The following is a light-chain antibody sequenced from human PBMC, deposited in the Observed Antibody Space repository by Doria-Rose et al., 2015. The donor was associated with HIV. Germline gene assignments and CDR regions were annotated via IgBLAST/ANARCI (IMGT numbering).Light chain of an antibody. Sequence: IVMTQSPGTLSLSPGQRATLSCSARQSFSSTYLAWYRHKPGQAHSLLIYDGSTRATGIPDRFSASGSGTDFTLTINRLEPEDFALYYCHQYGTSWTFGQGTKVEI. V-gene: IGKV3-20*01. CDR1: QSFSSTY. CDR2: DGS. J-gene: IGKJ1*01. CDR3: HQYGTSWT.